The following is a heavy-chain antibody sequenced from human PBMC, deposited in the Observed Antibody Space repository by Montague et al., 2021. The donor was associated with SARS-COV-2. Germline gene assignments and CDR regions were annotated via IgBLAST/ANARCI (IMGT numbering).Heavy chain of an antibody. J-gene: IGHJ4*02. CDR3: ARWDPQTLTMIGLRGKSASDX. CDR1: GFTFSSYS. D-gene: IGHD4-23*01. Sequence: SLRLSCAASGFTFSSYSMNWVRQAPGKGLEWVSSISSSSSYIYYADSVKGRFTISRDNAKNSLYLQMNSLRAEDTGVYYCARWDPQTLTMIGLRGKSASDXWSQGTLVTVSS. V-gene: IGHV3-21*01. CDR2: ISSSSSYI.